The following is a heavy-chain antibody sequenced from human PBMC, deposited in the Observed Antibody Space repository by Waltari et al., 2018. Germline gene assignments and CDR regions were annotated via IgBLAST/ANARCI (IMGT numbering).Heavy chain of an antibody. J-gene: IGHJ6*02. V-gene: IGHV3-23*01. CDR2: ISGSGGST. CDR1: GFTFSSYA. D-gene: IGHD3-3*01. CDR3: AKDRGRITIFGVVIIEGPLGMDV. Sequence: EVQLLESGGGLVQPGGSLRLSCAASGFTFSSYAMSWVRQAPGKGLEWVSAISGSGGSTYYADSVKGLFTISRDNSKNTLYLQMNSLRAEDTAVYYCAKDRGRITIFGVVIIEGPLGMDVWGQGTTVTVSS.